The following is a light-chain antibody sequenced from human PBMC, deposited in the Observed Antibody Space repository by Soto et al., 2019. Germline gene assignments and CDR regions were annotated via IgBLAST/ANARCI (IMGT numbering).Light chain of an antibody. CDR1: QSVTSSY. V-gene: IGKV3-20*01. J-gene: IGKJ1*01. CDR2: GAS. CDR3: QQYSTYTPRT. Sequence: EIVLTQSPGTLSLSPGERATLSCRASQSVTSSYLAWYQLKPGQAPRLLIYGASSRAIGIPDRFSGSGSGTDFTLTISRLDPEDFATYYCQQYSTYTPRTFGQGTKVEIK.